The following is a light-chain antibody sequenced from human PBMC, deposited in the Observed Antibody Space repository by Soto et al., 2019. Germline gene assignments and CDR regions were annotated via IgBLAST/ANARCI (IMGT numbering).Light chain of an antibody. CDR2: EVS. Sequence: QSALTQPPSASGSPGQSVTISCTGTSSDVGGHNSVSWYQHHPGKAPKLVIYEVSKRPSGVPDRFSGSKSANTASLTVSGLQADDEAAYYCSSYAGTYYYVFGTGTKLTVL. J-gene: IGLJ1*01. CDR1: SSDVGGHNS. V-gene: IGLV2-8*01. CDR3: SSYAGTYYYV.